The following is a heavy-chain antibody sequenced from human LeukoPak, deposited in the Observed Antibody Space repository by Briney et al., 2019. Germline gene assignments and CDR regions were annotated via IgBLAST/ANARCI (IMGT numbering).Heavy chain of an antibody. V-gene: IGHV4-34*01. J-gene: IGHJ1*01. CDR1: GGSFSGYY. Sequence: SETLSLTCAVYGGSFSGYYWGWIRQPPGKGLEWIGEINHSGSTNYNPSLKSRVTISVDTSKNQFSLKLSSVTAADTAVYYCARGRRAYYYGSGSFLDYFQHWGQGTLVTVSS. CDR2: INHSGST. CDR3: ARGRRAYYYGSGSFLDYFQH. D-gene: IGHD3-10*01.